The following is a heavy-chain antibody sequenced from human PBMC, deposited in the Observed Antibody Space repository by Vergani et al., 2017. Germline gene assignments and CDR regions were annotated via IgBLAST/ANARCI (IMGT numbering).Heavy chain of an antibody. CDR3: AAAGNWNYVGYYYYMDV. V-gene: IGHV1-58*02. CDR1: GFTFTSSA. Sequence: QLVQSGPEVKKPGTSVKVSCKASGFTFTSSAMQWVRQARGQRLEWIGWIVVGSGNTNYAQKFQERVTITRDMSTSTAYMELSSLRSEVTAVYYCAAAGNWNYVGYYYYMDVWGKGTTVTVSS. CDR2: IVVGSGNT. D-gene: IGHD1-7*01. J-gene: IGHJ6*03.